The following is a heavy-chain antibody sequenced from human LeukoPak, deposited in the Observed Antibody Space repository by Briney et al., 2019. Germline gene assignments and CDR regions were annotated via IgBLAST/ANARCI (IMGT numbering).Heavy chain of an antibody. CDR1: WFTFSSYA. V-gene: IGHV3-23*01. J-gene: IGHJ1*01. Sequence: GGPLSLSCAASWFTFSSYALSLVGQAPVPGLHWVSAFSGSGGSTYYADSVKGRFTISRDNSKNTLYLQMNSLRAEDTAVYYCTSITMIVVVRYFQHWGQGTLVTVSS. CDR2: FSGSGGST. D-gene: IGHD3-22*01. CDR3: TSITMIVVVRYFQH.